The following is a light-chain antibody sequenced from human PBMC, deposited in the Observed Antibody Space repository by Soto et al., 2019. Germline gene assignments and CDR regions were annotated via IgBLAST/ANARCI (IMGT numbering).Light chain of an antibody. J-gene: IGLJ2*01. CDR3: GSYAGSYFVV. CDR2: DVS. Sequence: QLVLTQPRSVSGSPGQSVTISCTGTSSDVGGYNYVSWYQQHPGKAPKLMIYDVSKRPSGVPDRFSGSKSGNTASLTISGLQAEDEGDEYCGSYAGSYFVVFGGGTKRTVL. CDR1: SSDVGGYNY. V-gene: IGLV2-11*01.